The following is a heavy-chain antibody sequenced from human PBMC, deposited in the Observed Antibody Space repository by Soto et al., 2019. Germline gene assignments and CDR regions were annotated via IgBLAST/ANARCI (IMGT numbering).Heavy chain of an antibody. V-gene: IGHV3-23*01. Sequence: GGSLRLSCAASGFTFSSFAMSWVRQAPGKGLEWVSGISSSGGSTYYADSVKGRFTISRDNSKNTLYLQMNSLRADDTAVYYCATDRLSPHWGQGTLVTVSS. J-gene: IGHJ4*02. CDR1: GFTFSSFA. CDR2: ISSSGGST. D-gene: IGHD6-25*01. CDR3: ATDRLSPH.